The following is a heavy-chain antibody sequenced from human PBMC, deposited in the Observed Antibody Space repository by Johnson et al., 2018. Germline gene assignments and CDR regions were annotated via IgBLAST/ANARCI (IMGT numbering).Heavy chain of an antibody. CDR1: GFTFSTYS. J-gene: IGHJ3*02. CDR2: IISSSSVI. D-gene: IGHD1-26*01. V-gene: IGHV3-48*02. CDR3: VREYSGSSGRAFDI. Sequence: VQLVESGGGLVQPGGSLRLSCAASGFTFSTYSMNWVRQAPGKGLAWVSYIISSSSVIYYAESVKGRFTISRDKAKNPRYLQMSSLRDEDTAVYYCVREYSGSSGRAFDIWGQGTMVTVSS.